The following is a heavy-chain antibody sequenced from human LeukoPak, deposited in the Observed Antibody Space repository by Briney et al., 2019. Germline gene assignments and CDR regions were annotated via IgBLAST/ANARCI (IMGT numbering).Heavy chain of an antibody. CDR2: IYHSGST. Sequence: SETLSLTCAVSGYSISSGYYWGWIRQPPGKGLEWIGSIYHSGSTYYNPSLKSRVTISVDTSKNQFSLKLSSVTAADTAVYYCARFRARCSSTSCYRFYYYYMDVWGKGTTVTVSS. CDR3: ARFRARCSSTSCYRFYYYYMDV. V-gene: IGHV4-38-2*01. D-gene: IGHD2-2*01. J-gene: IGHJ6*03. CDR1: GYSISSGYY.